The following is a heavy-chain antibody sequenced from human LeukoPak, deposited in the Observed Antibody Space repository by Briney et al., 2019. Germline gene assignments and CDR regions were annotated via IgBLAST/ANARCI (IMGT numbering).Heavy chain of an antibody. V-gene: IGHV5-10-1*01. J-gene: IGHJ4*02. D-gene: IGHD3-10*01. CDR2: IDPSDSYT. CDR3: ARRTEGGSEDY. Sequence: GESLKITRKGSGYSVTSYWISWVRQMPGKGMEWMGRIDPSDSYTNYSPSFQGHVTISADKSISTAYLQWSSLKASDTAMYYCARRTEGGSEDYWGQGTLVTVSS. CDR1: GYSVTSYW.